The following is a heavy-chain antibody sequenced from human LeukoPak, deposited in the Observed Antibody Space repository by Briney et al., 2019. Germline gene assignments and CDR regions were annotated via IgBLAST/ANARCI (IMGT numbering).Heavy chain of an antibody. CDR3: TRSMVQYQLPSLNYYMDV. CDR2: IRSKAYGGTT. D-gene: IGHD2-2*01. CDR1: GFTFGDYA. J-gene: IGHJ6*03. V-gene: IGHV3-49*04. Sequence: GGSLRLSCTASGFTFGDYAMSWVRQAPGKGLEWVGFIRSKAYGGTTEYAASVKGRFTISRDDSKSIAYLQMNSLKTEDTAVYYCTRSMVQYQLPSLNYYMDVWGKGTTVTVSS.